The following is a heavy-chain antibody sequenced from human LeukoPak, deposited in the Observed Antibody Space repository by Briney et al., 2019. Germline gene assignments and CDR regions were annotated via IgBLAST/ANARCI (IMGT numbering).Heavy chain of an antibody. CDR1: GFTFSSYA. Sequence: GGSLRLSCAASGFTFSSYAMHWVRQAPGKGLEWVAVISYDGSNKYYADSVKGRFTISRDNSKNTLYLQMNSLRAEDTAMYYCAREYGSGSYWGDAFDIWGQGTMVTVSS. D-gene: IGHD3-10*01. CDR2: ISYDGSNK. CDR3: AREYGSGSYWGDAFDI. J-gene: IGHJ3*02. V-gene: IGHV3-30*04.